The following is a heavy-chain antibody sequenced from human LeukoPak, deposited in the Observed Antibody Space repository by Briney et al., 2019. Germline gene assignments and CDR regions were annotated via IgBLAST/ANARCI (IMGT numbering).Heavy chain of an antibody. CDR1: EFTFRSYA. V-gene: IGHV3-23*01. D-gene: IGHD3-22*01. Sequence: PGGFLRLSCAASEFTFRSYAMSWVRQAPGKWLEWVSSISGSGDRTYYADCVKGRFTISRDNSKNTLYLQMNSLRAEDTAVYYCAKDLRYSYDSRDQGTLVTVSS. CDR3: AKDLRYSYDS. J-gene: IGHJ4*02. CDR2: ISGSGDRT.